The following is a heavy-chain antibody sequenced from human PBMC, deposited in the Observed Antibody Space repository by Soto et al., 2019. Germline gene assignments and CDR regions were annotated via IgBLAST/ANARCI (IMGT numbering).Heavy chain of an antibody. D-gene: IGHD4-17*01. J-gene: IGHJ4*02. CDR1: GGSITTYQ. CDR2: YSGFT. Sequence: SETLSHTCTVSGGSITTYQWSWIRQPPGKGLEWIGGYSGFTDYNPSLESRATISVDHSKNQFSLTLRSVTAADTAVYYCARDYGDYSFFFDYWGQGALVTVSS. CDR3: ARDYGDYSFFFDY. V-gene: IGHV4-59*01.